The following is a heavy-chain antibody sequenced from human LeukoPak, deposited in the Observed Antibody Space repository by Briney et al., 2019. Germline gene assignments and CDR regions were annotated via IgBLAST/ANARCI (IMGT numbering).Heavy chain of an antibody. V-gene: IGHV4-39*07. CDR3: AREWRNLWFGELFSNWFDP. CDR2: IYYSGST. D-gene: IGHD3-10*01. CDR1: GGSISSSSYY. J-gene: IGHJ5*02. Sequence: PSETLSLTCTVSGGSISSSSYYWGWLRQPPGKGLEWIGSIYYSGSTYYNPSLKSRVTISVDTSKNQFSLKLSSVTAADTAVYYCAREWRNLWFGELFSNWFDPWGQGTLVTVSS.